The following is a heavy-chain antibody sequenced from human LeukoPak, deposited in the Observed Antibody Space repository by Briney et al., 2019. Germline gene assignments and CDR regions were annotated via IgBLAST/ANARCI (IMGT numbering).Heavy chain of an antibody. Sequence: GWSLRLSCATSGFTFSSYWMSWVRQAPGKGLEWVANIKQDGSEKYYVDSVKGRFTISRDNAKNSLYLQMNSLRAEDTAVCYCARTYRDAFDIWGQGTIVTVSS. CDR1: GFTFSSYW. D-gene: IGHD1-14*01. CDR2: IKQDGSEK. CDR3: ARTYRDAFDI. J-gene: IGHJ3*02. V-gene: IGHV3-7*03.